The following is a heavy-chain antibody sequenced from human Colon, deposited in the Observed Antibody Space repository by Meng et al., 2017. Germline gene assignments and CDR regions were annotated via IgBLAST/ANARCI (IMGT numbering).Heavy chain of an antibody. Sequence: AGTLTLTCAASGFTFSNYGMHWVRQAPGKGLVWVAGIKSEGSSKYYADSVKGRFTISRDNSKNTLYLQMKSLRAEDTAVYYCARDKMGATDDAFDIWGQGTMVTVSS. V-gene: IGHV3-74*01. CDR3: ARDKMGATDDAFDI. CDR1: GFTFSNYG. J-gene: IGHJ3*02. CDR2: IKSEGSSK. D-gene: IGHD1-26*01.